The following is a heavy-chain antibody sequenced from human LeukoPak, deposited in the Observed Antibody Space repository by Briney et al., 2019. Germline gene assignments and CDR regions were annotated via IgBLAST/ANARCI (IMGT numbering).Heavy chain of an antibody. CDR1: GFTFDDSG. Sequence: PGGSLRLSCAASGFTFDDSGMSWVRQAPGKGLEWVSAINWNGGSRGYADSVKGRFTISRDNSKNTLYLQMNSLRAEDTAVYYCANAPHDYYYYYMDVWGKGTTVTVSS. J-gene: IGHJ6*03. CDR2: INWNGGSR. CDR3: ANAPHDYYYYYMDV. V-gene: IGHV3-20*04.